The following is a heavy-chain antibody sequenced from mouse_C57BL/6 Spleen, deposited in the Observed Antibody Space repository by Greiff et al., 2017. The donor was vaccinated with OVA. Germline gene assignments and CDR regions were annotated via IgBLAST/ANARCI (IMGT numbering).Heavy chain of an antibody. CDR3: ARRPANWEVDY. CDR2: IDPSDSYT. D-gene: IGHD4-1*01. J-gene: IGHJ2*01. CDR1: GYTFTSYW. V-gene: IGHV1-50*01. Sequence: QLQQPGAELVKPGASVKLSCKASGYTFTSYWMQWVKQRPGQGLEWIGEIDPSDSYTNYNQKFKGKATLTVDTSSSTAYMQLSSLTSEDSAVYYCARRPANWEVDYWGQGTTLTVSS.